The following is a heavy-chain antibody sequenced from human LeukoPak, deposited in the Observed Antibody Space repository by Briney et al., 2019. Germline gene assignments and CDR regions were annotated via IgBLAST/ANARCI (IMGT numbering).Heavy chain of an antibody. J-gene: IGHJ5*02. CDR1: GGSFSGYY. CDR2: INHSGST. D-gene: IGHD2-2*02. V-gene: IGHV4-34*01. CDR3: ARRMRYCSSTSCYTRFDP. Sequence: SETLSLTCAVYGGSFSGYYWSWIRQPPGKGLEWIGEINHSGSTNYNPSLKSRVTISVNTSKNQFSLKLSSVTAADTAVYYCARRMRYCSSTSCYTRFDPWGQGTLSPSPQ.